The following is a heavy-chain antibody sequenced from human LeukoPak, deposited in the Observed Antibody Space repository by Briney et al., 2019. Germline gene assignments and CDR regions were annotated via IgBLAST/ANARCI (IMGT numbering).Heavy chain of an antibody. CDR2: INHSGST. V-gene: IGHV4-34*01. D-gene: IGHD3-3*01. CDR1: GGSFSGYY. CDR3: ARGRRRITIFGVVIIPPDY. J-gene: IGHJ4*02. Sequence: SETLSLTCAVYGGSFSGYYWSWIRQPPGKGLEWIGEINHSGSTNYNPSLKSRVTISVDTSKNQFSLKLSSVTAADTAVYYCARGRRRITIFGVVIIPPDYWGQGTLATVSS.